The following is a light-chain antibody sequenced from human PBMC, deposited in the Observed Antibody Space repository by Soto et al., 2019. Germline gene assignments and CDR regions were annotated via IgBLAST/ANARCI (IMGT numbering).Light chain of an antibody. Sequence: EIAMTQSPATLSVSPVERATPSCSARQSVSSKFAWYQQKPGQAPSLLIYGSSTRATDIPARFSGSGSGTEFTLTISSLQSEDFAVYYCQQYNIWPRVFGQGTKVEFK. J-gene: IGKJ1*01. V-gene: IGKV3-15*01. CDR1: QSVSSK. CDR2: GSS. CDR3: QQYNIWPRV.